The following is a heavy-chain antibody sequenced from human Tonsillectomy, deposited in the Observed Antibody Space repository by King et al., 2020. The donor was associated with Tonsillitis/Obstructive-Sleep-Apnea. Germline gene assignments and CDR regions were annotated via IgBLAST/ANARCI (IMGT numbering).Heavy chain of an antibody. D-gene: IGHD5-18*01. CDR3: ARARTPMDTYYDYGMDV. J-gene: IGHJ6*02. CDR1: GYSFTTYW. V-gene: IGHV5-51*03. CDR2: IYPGDSDT. Sequence: VQLVESGAEVKKPGESLKISCQGSGYSFTTYWIGWVRQMPGKGLEWMGIIYPGDSDTKYSPSFQGLVTISADKSISTAYLQWSSLKASDSAMYYCARARTPMDTYYDYGMDVWGQGTTVTVSS.